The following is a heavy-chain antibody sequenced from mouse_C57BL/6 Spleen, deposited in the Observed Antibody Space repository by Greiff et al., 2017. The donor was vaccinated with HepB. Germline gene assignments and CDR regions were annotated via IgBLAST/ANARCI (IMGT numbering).Heavy chain of an antibody. CDR2: INPGSGGT. CDR3: ARGESNY. D-gene: IGHD2-5*01. CDR1: GYAFTNYL. V-gene: IGHV1-54*01. Sequence: QVQLKQSGAELVRPGTSVKVSCKASGYAFTNYLIEWVKQRPGQGLEWIGVINPGSGGTNYNEKFKGKATLTAYKSSSTAYMQLSSLTSEDSAVYFCARGESNYWGQGTLVTVSA. J-gene: IGHJ3*01.